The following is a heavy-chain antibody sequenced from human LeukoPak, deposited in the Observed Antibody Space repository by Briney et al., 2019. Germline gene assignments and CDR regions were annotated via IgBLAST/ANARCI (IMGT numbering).Heavy chain of an antibody. CDR3: AKDTQYSIRPAPSDY. CDR2: ISGSGGST. D-gene: IGHD6-6*01. V-gene: IGHV3-23*01. CDR1: RFTFSSYA. J-gene: IGHJ4*02. Sequence: GGSLRLSCAASRFTFSSYAMSWVRQAPGKGLEWVSAISGSGGSTYYADSVKGRFTISRDNSKNTLYLQMNSLRAEDTAVYYCAKDTQYSIRPAPSDYWGQGTLVTVSS.